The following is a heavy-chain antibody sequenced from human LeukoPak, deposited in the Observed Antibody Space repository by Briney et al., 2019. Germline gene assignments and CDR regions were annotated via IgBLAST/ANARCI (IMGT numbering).Heavy chain of an antibody. V-gene: IGHV4-59*01. CDR3: AGVEDGVAATQVSEYFQH. Sequence: SETLSLTCTVSGGSISSYYWSWIRQPPGKGLEWIGYIYYSGSTNYNPSLKSRVTISVDTSKNQFSLKLSSVTAADTAVYYCAGVEDGVAATQVSEYFQHWGQGTLVTVSS. CDR1: GGSISSYY. J-gene: IGHJ1*01. D-gene: IGHD6-13*01. CDR2: IYYSGST.